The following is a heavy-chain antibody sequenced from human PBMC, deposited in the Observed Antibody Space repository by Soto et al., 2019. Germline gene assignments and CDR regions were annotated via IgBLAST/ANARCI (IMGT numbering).Heavy chain of an antibody. CDR1: GFTFSSYG. D-gene: IGHD6-13*01. V-gene: IGHV3-30*18. J-gene: IGHJ6*02. Sequence: HPGGSLRLSCAASGFTFSSYGMHWVRQAPGKGLEWVAVISYDGSNKYYADSVKGRFTISRDNSKNTLYLQMNSLRAEDTAVYYCAKAGSHSSWWVRLTRGWEYGMDVWGQGATVTVSS. CDR3: AKAGSHSSWWVRLTRGWEYGMDV. CDR2: ISYDGSNK.